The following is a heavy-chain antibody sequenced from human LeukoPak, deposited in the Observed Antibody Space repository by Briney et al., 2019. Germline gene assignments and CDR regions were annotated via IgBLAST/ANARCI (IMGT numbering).Heavy chain of an antibody. CDR1: GSTVSSNY. Sequence: GGSLRLSCAASGSTVSSNYMSWVRQAPGKGLEWVSVIYSGGSTYYADSVKGRFTISRDNSKNTLYLQMNSLRAEDTAVYYCARDRRYYGSGSYYNKAFDNWGQGTTVTVSS. CDR2: IYSGGST. V-gene: IGHV3-53*01. D-gene: IGHD3-10*01. J-gene: IGHJ3*02. CDR3: ARDRRYYGSGSYYNKAFDN.